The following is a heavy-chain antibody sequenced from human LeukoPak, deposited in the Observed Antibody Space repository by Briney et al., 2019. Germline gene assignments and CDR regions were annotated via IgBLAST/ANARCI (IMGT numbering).Heavy chain of an antibody. CDR3: ARGVRRDGFPFDY. D-gene: IGHD5-24*01. CDR1: GGSISSSYW. Sequence: SGTLSLTYAVSGGSISSSYWWTWVRQPPGKGLEWIGEIYHSGSTNYNPSLKSRVTISVDTSKNQFSLKLSSVTAADTAVYYCARGVRRDGFPFDYWGQGTLVTVSS. V-gene: IGHV4-4*02. CDR2: IYHSGST. J-gene: IGHJ4*02.